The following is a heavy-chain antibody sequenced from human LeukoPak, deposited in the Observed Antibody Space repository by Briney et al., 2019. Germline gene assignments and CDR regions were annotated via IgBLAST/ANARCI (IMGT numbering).Heavy chain of an antibody. Sequence: GASVKVSCKASGYTFTSYGISWVRQAPGQGLEWMGWIGAYNGNTNYAQKLQGRVTMTTDTSTSTAYMELRSLRSDDTAVYYCARGVDIVVVPAADGNWFDPWGQGTLVTVSS. CDR2: IGAYNGNT. CDR3: ARGVDIVVVPAADGNWFDP. D-gene: IGHD2-2*03. J-gene: IGHJ5*02. V-gene: IGHV1-18*01. CDR1: GYTFTSYG.